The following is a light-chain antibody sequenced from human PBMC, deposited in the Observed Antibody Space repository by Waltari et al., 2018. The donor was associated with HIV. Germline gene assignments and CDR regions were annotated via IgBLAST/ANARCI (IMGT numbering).Light chain of an antibody. J-gene: IGLJ2*01. CDR2: EVT. CDR3: SSYAPTNKFYVL. Sequence: QSALTQPPSASGSPGQSVTMSCTGTSSDIGGYNYVSWYQQHPGKAPKLIMTEVTKRPSCFPDRFSGSKSGNTASLTVSGLQAEDEAHYYCSSYAPTNKFYVLFGGGTTLTVL. CDR1: SSDIGGYNY. V-gene: IGLV2-8*01.